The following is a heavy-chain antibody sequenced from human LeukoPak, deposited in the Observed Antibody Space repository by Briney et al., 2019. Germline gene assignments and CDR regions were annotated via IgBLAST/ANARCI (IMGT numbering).Heavy chain of an antibody. CDR2: IYYSGST. Sequence: PSQTLSLTCTVSGGSISSGGYYCSWIRQHPGKGLEWIGYIYYSGSTYDNPSLKSRITISVDTSKNQFSLKLSSVTAADTAVYSCARSGSYGDRYYFDYWGKGTLVTVSS. CDR1: GGSISSGGYY. D-gene: IGHD4-17*01. V-gene: IGHV4-31*03. CDR3: ARSGSYGDRYYFDY. J-gene: IGHJ4*02.